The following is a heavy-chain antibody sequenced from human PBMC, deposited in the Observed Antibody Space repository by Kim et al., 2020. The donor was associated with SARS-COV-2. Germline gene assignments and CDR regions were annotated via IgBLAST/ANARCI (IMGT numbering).Heavy chain of an antibody. CDR1: GGTFSSYA. CDR3: ARVGYSSGCEYCYYYYGMDV. J-gene: IGHJ6*02. Sequence: SVKVSCKASGGTFSSYAISWVRQAPGQGLEWMGGIIPIFGTANYAQKFQGRVTITADESTSTAYMELSSLRSEDTAVYYCARVGYSSGCEYCYYYYGMDVWGQGTTVTVSS. CDR2: IIPIFGTA. V-gene: IGHV1-69*13. D-gene: IGHD6-19*01.